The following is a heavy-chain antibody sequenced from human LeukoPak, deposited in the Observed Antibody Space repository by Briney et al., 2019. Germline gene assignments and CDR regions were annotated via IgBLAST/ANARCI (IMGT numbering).Heavy chain of an antibody. Sequence: PSETLSLTCTVSGGSISSYYWSWIRQPPGQGLEWIGYIYYSGSTNYNPSLKSRVAISVDTSKNQFSLKLSSVTAADTAVYYCARDPRYDAFDIWGQGTMVTVSS. J-gene: IGHJ3*02. V-gene: IGHV4-59*01. D-gene: IGHD5-24*01. CDR1: GGSISSYY. CDR2: IYYSGST. CDR3: ARDPRYDAFDI.